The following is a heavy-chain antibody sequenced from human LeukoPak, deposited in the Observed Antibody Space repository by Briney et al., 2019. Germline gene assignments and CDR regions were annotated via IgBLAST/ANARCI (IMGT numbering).Heavy chain of an antibody. J-gene: IGHJ2*01. V-gene: IGHV1-18*01. D-gene: IGHD6-6*01. CDR2: ISTYNGNT. CDR3: ARVSASSYWYFDL. CDR1: GYIFTNYS. Sequence: GASVTVSCKASGYIFTNYSISWVRQAPGQGLEWMGWISTYNGNTNYTQKLQGRVTMTTDTSTSTAYMQLRSLRSDDTAVYYCARVSASSYWYFDLWGRGTLVTVSS.